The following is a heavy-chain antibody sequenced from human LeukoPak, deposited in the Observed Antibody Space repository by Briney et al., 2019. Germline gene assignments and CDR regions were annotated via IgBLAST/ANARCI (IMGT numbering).Heavy chain of an antibody. D-gene: IGHD6-19*01. J-gene: IGHJ4*02. CDR2: IYHSRST. Sequence: SETLSLTCVVSGGSISSSNWWSWVRQPPEKGLEWIGEIYHSRSTNYNPSLKSRVTISVDKSKNQFSLKLSSVTAADTAVYYCARYDVGWYYFDYWGQGTLVTVSS. CDR3: ARYDVGWYYFDY. CDR1: GGSISSSNW. V-gene: IGHV4-4*02.